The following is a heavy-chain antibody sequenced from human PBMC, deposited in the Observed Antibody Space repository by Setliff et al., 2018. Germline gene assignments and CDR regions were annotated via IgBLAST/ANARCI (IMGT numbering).Heavy chain of an antibody. CDR1: GFTFSSYS. J-gene: IGHJ6*02. Sequence: QAGGSLRLSCAASGFTFSSYSMNWVRQAPGKGLEWVSYISSSSSTIYYADSVKGRLTISRDNAKNSLYLQMNSLRAEDTAVYYCARDASDYYDSSGYSYYYYYGMDVWGQGTTVTVSS. CDR2: ISSSSSTI. V-gene: IGHV3-48*04. CDR3: ARDASDYYDSSGYSYYYYYGMDV. D-gene: IGHD3-22*01.